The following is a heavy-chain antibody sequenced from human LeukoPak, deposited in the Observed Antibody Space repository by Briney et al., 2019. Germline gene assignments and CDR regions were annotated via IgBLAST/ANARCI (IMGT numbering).Heavy chain of an antibody. Sequence: ASVKVSCKASGYTFTSYDINWVRQATGQGLEWMGWMNPNSGNTGYAQKFQGRVTMTRNTSISTAYMELSSLRSEDTAVYYCARDSGDTAMGAGGYWGQGTLVTVSS. V-gene: IGHV1-8*01. CDR1: GYTFTSYD. CDR3: ARDSGDTAMGAGGY. J-gene: IGHJ4*02. CDR2: MNPNSGNT. D-gene: IGHD5-18*01.